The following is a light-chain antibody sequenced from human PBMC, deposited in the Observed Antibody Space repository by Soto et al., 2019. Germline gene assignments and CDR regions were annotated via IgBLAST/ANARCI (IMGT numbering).Light chain of an antibody. CDR1: QGIRDE. CDR2: GAS. J-gene: IGKJ2*01. CDR3: LQDYNYPRT. V-gene: IGKV1-6*01. Sequence: ALQMTQFPASLSASVGDRVTITCRASQGIRDELAWYQQKPGKAPTLLIYGASRLESGVPSRFSGSGSGTDFSLTIYSLRPEDSATYFCLQDYNYPRTFGQGTKLQIK.